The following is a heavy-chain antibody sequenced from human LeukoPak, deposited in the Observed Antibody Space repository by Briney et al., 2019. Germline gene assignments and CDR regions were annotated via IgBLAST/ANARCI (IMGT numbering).Heavy chain of an antibody. D-gene: IGHD2-2*01. CDR3: ARDCVRGSTSCTNWFDP. V-gene: IGHV1-69*13. CDR1: GGTFSSYA. Sequence: SVKVSCKASGGTFSSYAISWVRQAPGQGLEWMGGIIPIFGTANYAQKFQGRVTITAEQSPSTAYMELRSLRSEDTAVYCCARDCVRGSTSCTNWFDPWGQGTLVTVSS. CDR2: IIPIFGTA. J-gene: IGHJ5*02.